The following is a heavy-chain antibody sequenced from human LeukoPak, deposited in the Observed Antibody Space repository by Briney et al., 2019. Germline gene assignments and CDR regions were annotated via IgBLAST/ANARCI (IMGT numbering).Heavy chain of an antibody. J-gene: IGHJ4*02. V-gene: IGHV1-8*01. CDR2: MNPNSGNT. CDR1: GYTFTSYD. D-gene: IGHD6-13*01. CDR3: ARFPVRRHSSSWYLKRYFDY. Sequence: ASVKVSCKASGYTFTSYDINWVRQATRQGLEWMGWMNPNSGNTGYAQKFQGRVTMTRNTSISTAYMELSSLRSEDTAVYYCARFPVRRHSSSWYLKRYFDYWGQGTLVTVSS.